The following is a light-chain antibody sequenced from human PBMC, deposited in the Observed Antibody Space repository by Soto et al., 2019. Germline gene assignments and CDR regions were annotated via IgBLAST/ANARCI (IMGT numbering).Light chain of an antibody. CDR3: SSYAGSNNLL. J-gene: IGLJ2*01. Sequence: QSALTQPPSASGSPGQSVTISCTGTSSDVGGYNYVSWYQQHPDTAPELLIYEVSKRPSGVPDRFSGSKSGNAASLIVSGLQAEDEAHYCGSSYAGSNNLLFGGGTKLTVL. CDR2: EVS. CDR1: SSDVGGYNY. V-gene: IGLV2-8*01.